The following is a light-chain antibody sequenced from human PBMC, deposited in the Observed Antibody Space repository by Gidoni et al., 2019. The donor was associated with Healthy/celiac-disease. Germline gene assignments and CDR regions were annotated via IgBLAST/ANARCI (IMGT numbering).Light chain of an antibody. Sequence: IVLTQSPGTLSLSPGERATLSCRASQSVSSSYLAWYQHKPGQAPRLLIYGASSRATGIPDRFSGGGSGTDFTLTISRLEPEDFAVYYCQQYGSSLTWTFGQGTKVEIK. CDR2: GAS. J-gene: IGKJ1*01. CDR1: QSVSSSY. V-gene: IGKV3-20*01. CDR3: QQYGSSLTWT.